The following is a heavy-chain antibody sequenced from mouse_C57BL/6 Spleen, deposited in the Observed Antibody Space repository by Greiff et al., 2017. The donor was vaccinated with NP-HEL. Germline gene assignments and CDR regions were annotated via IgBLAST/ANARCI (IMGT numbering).Heavy chain of an antibody. CDR3: ARWGSYEAY. V-gene: IGHV1-69*01. CDR1: GYTFTSYW. CDR2: IDPSDSYT. D-gene: IGHD1-1*02. J-gene: IGHJ3*01. Sequence: VQLQQPGAELVMPGASVKLSCKASGYTFTSYWMHWVKQRPGQGLEWIGEIDPSDSYTNYNQKFKGKSTLTVDKSSSTAYMQLSSLTSADSAVYYCARWGSYEAYWGQGTLVTVSA.